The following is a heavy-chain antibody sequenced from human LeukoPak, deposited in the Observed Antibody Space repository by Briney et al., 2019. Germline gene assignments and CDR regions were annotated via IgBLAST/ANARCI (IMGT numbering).Heavy chain of an antibody. CDR2: IKGKTDGGTT. CDR1: GFTFSNAW. J-gene: IGHJ3*02. V-gene: IGHV3-15*01. Sequence: GGSLRLSCAASGFTFSNAWVTWVRQAPGKGLEWVGRIKGKTDGGTTDYAAPVKGRFIISRDDSKNTLYLQMNSLKTEDTAVYYCTTRPRPVPIEGEAFYIWGQGTMVTVSS. D-gene: IGHD3-16*01. CDR3: TTRPRPVPIEGEAFYI.